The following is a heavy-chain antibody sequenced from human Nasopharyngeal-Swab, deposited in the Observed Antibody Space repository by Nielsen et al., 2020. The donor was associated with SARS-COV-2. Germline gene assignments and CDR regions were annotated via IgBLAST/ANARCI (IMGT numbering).Heavy chain of an antibody. D-gene: IGHD6-13*01. J-gene: IGHJ4*02. Sequence: WIRQPPGKGLEWIGSIYYSGSTYYNPSLKSRVTISVGTSKNQFSLKLRSVTAADTAVYYCARLDVSAAGRDYWGQGTLVTVSS. CDR3: ARLDVSAAGRDY. V-gene: IGHV4-39*01. CDR2: IYYSGST.